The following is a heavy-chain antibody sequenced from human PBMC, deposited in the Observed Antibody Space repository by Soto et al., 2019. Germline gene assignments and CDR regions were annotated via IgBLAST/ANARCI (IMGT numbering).Heavy chain of an antibody. CDR3: ARDPLYYYGSGSYHYYMDV. Sequence: VKVSCKASGFTFTSSAMQWVRQARGQRLEWIGWIVAGSGNTNYAQKFQGRVTMTRDTSTSTVYMELSSLRSEDTAVYYCARDPLYYYGSGSYHYYMDVWGKGTTVTVSS. CDR2: IVAGSGNT. CDR1: GFTFTSSA. V-gene: IGHV1-58*02. D-gene: IGHD3-10*01. J-gene: IGHJ6*03.